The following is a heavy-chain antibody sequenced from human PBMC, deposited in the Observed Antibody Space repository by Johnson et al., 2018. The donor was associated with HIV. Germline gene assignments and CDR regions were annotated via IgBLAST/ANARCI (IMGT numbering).Heavy chain of an antibody. CDR1: GFTFSSYG. D-gene: IGHD6-6*01. V-gene: IGHV3-33*06. Sequence: QMPLVESRGGVVQPESSLRLSCAASGFTFSSYGMHWVRQAPGKGLEWVAVIWYDGSNKYYANSVKGRFTISRDNSKNTLYLQMNSLRAEETAVYYCAKVLGYSSSSRDAFGIWGQGTMVTV. CDR3: AKVLGYSSSSRDAFGI. J-gene: IGHJ3*02. CDR2: IWYDGSNK.